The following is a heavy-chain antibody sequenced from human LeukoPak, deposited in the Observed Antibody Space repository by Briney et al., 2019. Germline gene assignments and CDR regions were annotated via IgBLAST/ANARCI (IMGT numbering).Heavy chain of an antibody. CDR2: ISGNGGST. V-gene: IGHV3-23*01. CDR3: AKDSSSWTEYFQL. CDR1: GFTFSSYA. Sequence: GGSLRLSCAASGFTFSSYAMRWVRQAPGKGLVYGSGISGNGGSTFYADSVKGRFTISRDNSKNTLYLQMNSLRAADTAVYCRAKDSSSWTEYFQLWGQGTLVTVSS. J-gene: IGHJ1*01. D-gene: IGHD6-13*01.